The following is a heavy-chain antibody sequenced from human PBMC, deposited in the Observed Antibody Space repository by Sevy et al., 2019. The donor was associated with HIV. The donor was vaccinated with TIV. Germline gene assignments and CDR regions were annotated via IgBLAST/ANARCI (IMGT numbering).Heavy chain of an antibody. D-gene: IGHD3-3*01. CDR1: GFTLSRYA. J-gene: IGHJ6*02. Sequence: GGSLRLSCAASGFTLSRYAISWVRQAPGKGLEWVSVISSSGGTTYYAGSVEGRFTISRDNSKNTLYLQMNRLRAEDTAIYYCARRPDLGEIIPTGVMDVWGRGTTVTVSS. V-gene: IGHV3-23*01. CDR2: ISSSGGTT. CDR3: ARRPDLGEIIPTGVMDV.